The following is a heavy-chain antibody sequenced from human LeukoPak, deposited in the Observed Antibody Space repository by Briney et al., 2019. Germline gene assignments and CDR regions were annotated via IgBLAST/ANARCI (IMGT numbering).Heavy chain of an antibody. CDR1: GLDFSRYA. V-gene: IGHV3-30*18. J-gene: IGHJ4*02. CDR3: AKDLDSSGYSY. D-gene: IGHD3-22*01. CDR2: ILNDGSSK. Sequence: GGSLRLSCSVSGLDFSRYAMHWVRQAPGKGLEWVAVILNDGSSKYYADSVKGRFTISRDNSKNTLYLQMNSLRAEDSAVYYCAKDLDSSGYSYWGQGALVTVSS.